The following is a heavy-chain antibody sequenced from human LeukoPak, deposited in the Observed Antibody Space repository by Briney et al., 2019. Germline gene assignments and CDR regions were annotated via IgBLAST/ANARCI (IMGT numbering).Heavy chain of an antibody. D-gene: IGHD3-22*01. V-gene: IGHV1-2*02. CDR1: GYTFTGYY. J-gene: IGHJ4*02. CDR3: ARSYYDSSGYYYELSDY. Sequence: ASVKVSCKTSGYTFTGYYMHWVRQAPGHGLEWMGWINPNSGGTNYAQKFQGRVTMTRDTSISTAYMELSRLRSDDTAVYYRARSYYDSSGYYYELSDYWGQGTLVTVSS. CDR2: INPNSGGT.